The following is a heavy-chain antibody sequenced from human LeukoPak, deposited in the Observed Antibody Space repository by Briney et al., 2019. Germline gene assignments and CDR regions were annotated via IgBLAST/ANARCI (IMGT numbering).Heavy chain of an antibody. CDR3: AKPGGASSIAY. CDR1: GFSFSSYG. J-gene: IGHJ4*02. Sequence: GGSLRLSCAASGFSFSSYGMHWVSQAPGKGLEGVAFIRNDGSNKYYADSVTGRFTISRDNTKNTLYLQMNSLRAEDTAVYYCAKPGGASSIAYWGQGTLVTVSS. D-gene: IGHD6-6*01. CDR2: IRNDGSNK. V-gene: IGHV3-30*02.